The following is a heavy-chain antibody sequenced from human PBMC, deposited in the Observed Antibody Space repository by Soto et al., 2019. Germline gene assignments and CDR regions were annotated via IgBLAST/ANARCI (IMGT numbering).Heavy chain of an antibody. CDR1: GFTFSSYA. J-gene: IGHJ6*02. V-gene: IGHV3-23*01. D-gene: IGHD3-10*01. CDR3: AKDSLLLWFWDSSPLGMDV. Sequence: EVQLLESGGGLVQPGGSLRLSCAASGFTFSSYAMSWVRQSPGKGLEWVSAISGSGGSTYYADSVKGRFTISRDNSKNTLYLQMNSLRAEDTAVYYCAKDSLLLWFWDSSPLGMDVWGQGTTVTVSS. CDR2: ISGSGGST.